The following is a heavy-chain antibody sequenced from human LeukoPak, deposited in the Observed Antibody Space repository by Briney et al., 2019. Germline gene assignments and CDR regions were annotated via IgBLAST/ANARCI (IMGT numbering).Heavy chain of an antibody. CDR1: GYTFSTYG. Sequence: GGSLRVSCAESGYTFSTYGMHWVRQAPGKGLEWVSFIRNNGDNKYYADSVRGRFTISRDNSKNTLYLQMNTLRTDDTAVYYYVTSKGAGYFDYWGQGTLVTVSS. CDR3: VTSKGAGYFDY. J-gene: IGHJ4*02. V-gene: IGHV3-30*02. D-gene: IGHD6-19*01. CDR2: IRNNGDNK.